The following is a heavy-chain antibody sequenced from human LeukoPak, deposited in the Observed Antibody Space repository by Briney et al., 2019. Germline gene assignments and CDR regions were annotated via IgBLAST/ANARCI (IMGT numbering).Heavy chain of an antibody. CDR3: ARGIAARPYYYYGMDV. V-gene: IGHV3-53*01. CDR2: IYSGGST. D-gene: IGHD6-6*01. CDR1: GFTFSSYA. Sequence: GGSLRLSCAASGFTFSSYAMSWVRQAPGKGLEWVSVIYSGGSTYYADSVKGRFTISRDNSKNTLYLQMNSLRAEDTAVYYCARGIAARPYYYYGMDVWGQGTTVTVSS. J-gene: IGHJ6*02.